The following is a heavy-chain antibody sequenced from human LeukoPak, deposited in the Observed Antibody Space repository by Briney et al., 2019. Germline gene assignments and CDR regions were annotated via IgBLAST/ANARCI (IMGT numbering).Heavy chain of an antibody. D-gene: IGHD5-18*01. CDR2: IYSGGSI. V-gene: IGHV3-53*01. J-gene: IGHJ4*02. CDR3: ASGKETSMAQGY. CDR1: GFTVSSNY. Sequence: PGGSLRLSCAVSGFTVSSNYMTWVRQAPGKGLEWVSVIYSGGSIYYADSVKGRFTISRDISKNTVDLQLNSLRAEDTAVYYCASGKETSMAQGYWGPGTLVTVSS.